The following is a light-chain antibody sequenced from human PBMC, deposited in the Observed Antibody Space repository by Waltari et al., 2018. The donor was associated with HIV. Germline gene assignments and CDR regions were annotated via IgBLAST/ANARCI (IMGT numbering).Light chain of an antibody. CDR3: CAYAAAHISYV. Sequence: QSALTQPPSVSGSPGQSVPISSPGPRSDVGAYNYVSWYHQHPGKAPKLIIFDVSQRPSGVPDRFSGSKSGSTASLTISGLQTEDEADYFCCAYAAAHISYVFGSGTKVAVL. V-gene: IGLV2-11*01. CDR1: RSDVGAYNY. J-gene: IGLJ1*01. CDR2: DVS.